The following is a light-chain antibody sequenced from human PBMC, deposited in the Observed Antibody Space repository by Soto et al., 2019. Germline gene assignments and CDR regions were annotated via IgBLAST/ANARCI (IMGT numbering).Light chain of an antibody. Sequence: QSVLTQPRSVSGSPGQSVTISCTGTSSDVGGYNYVSWYQQHPGKAPKLMIYYVTKRPSGVPDRFSGSKSGKTASLTISGLQAEDEADYYCCSYAGTFYVFGTGTKVTVL. V-gene: IGLV2-11*01. CDR3: CSYAGTFYV. CDR1: SSDVGGYNY. CDR2: YVT. J-gene: IGLJ1*01.